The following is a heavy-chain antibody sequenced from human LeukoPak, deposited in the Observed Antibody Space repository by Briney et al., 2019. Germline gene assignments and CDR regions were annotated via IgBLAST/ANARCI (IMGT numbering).Heavy chain of an antibody. CDR3: VRDWDHFDFDS. V-gene: IGHV3-74*01. J-gene: IGHJ5*01. CDR2: IKGDGSHT. D-gene: IGHD3-9*01. Sequence: GGSLRLSCAASGFTFSNYWMHWVRQAPGKGLVWVSRIKGDGSHTIYADSVKGRFTISRDNTKNTLYLQMKSLRAEDTAVYYCVRDWDHFDFDSWGLGTLVTVSS. CDR1: GFTFSNYW.